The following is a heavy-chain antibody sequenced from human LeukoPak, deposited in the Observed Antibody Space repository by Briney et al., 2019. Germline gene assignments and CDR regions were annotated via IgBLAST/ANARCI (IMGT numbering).Heavy chain of an antibody. V-gene: IGHV4-39*07. J-gene: IGHJ4*02. CDR3: ARARDGYNFSVDY. CDR1: GGSISSSSYY. CDR2: IYYSAST. D-gene: IGHD5-24*01. Sequence: SETLSLTCTVSGGSISSSSYYWGWIRQPPGKGLEWIGSIYYSASTYYNPSLKSRVTISVDTSKNQSSLKLSSVTAADTAVYYCARARDGYNFSVDYWGQGTLVTVSS.